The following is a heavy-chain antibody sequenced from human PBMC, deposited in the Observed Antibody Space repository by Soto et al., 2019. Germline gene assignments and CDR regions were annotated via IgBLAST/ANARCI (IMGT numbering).Heavy chain of an antibody. Sequence: PSETLSLTCTVSGASVPSSNYYWGWIRQPPGRGLEWIGSISYSGTTYYNPSLKSRVTISVDTSQNQFSLKLSSVTAADTAVYYCARHKPNSSGWYYYGMDVWGQGTTVT. CDR3: ARHKPNSSGWYYYGMDV. CDR2: ISYSGTT. CDR1: GASVPSSNYY. V-gene: IGHV4-39*01. J-gene: IGHJ6*02. D-gene: IGHD6-19*01.